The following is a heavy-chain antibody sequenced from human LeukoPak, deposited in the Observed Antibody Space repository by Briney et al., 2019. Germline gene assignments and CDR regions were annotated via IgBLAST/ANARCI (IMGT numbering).Heavy chain of an antibody. CDR2: MSPDSGDT. CDR3: ARNRRQTGDFDH. D-gene: IGHD7-27*01. J-gene: IGHJ4*02. CDR1: GYTFTSYD. Sequence: ASVKVSCKASGYTFTSYDFNWVRQATGQGLEWVGWMSPDSGDTGYAPKFQGRVTMTTDTSINTACMELSSLRSEDTAVYYCARNRRQTGDFDHWGQGTLVTVSS. V-gene: IGHV1-8*01.